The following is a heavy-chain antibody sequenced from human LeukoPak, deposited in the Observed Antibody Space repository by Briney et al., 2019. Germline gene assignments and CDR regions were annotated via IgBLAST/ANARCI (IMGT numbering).Heavy chain of an antibody. CDR2: TSDTGIT. D-gene: IGHD2-8*02. V-gene: IGHV4-4*07. Sequence: SGTLSLTCTVSGGSVTNFYWSWIRQPAGQGLEWIGRTSDTGITNYNPSLERRVTLSADTSKNQFFLKVTSVTAADTAVYYCARDSPTGGYNSRDSPYFYGLDVWGQGTTVTVSS. J-gene: IGHJ6*02. CDR1: GGSVTNFY. CDR3: ARDSPTGGYNSRDSPYFYGLDV.